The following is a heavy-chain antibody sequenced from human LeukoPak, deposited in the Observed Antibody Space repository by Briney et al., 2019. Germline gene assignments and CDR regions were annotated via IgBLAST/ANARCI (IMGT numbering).Heavy chain of an antibody. V-gene: IGHV3-30*02. D-gene: IGHD3-22*01. CDR3: AKALNYYDSSGNDY. J-gene: IGHJ4*02. CDR2: IRYDGSNK. Sequence: GGSLRLSCAASRFTFSSYGMHWVRQAPGKGLEGGAFIRYDGSNKYYADSVKGRFTISRDNSKNTLYLQMNSLRAEDTAVYYCAKALNYYDSSGNDYWGQGTLVTVSS. CDR1: RFTFSSYG.